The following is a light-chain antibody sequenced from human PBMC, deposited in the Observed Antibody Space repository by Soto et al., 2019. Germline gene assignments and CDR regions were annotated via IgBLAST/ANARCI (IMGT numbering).Light chain of an antibody. CDR1: RRVXSH. J-gene: IGKJ1*01. CDR2: GAS. CDR3: QQYGNATRT. V-gene: IGKV3-11*01. Sequence: VVTQSPSALSLSPWERATLSCRASRRVXSHLAWYQQKPGQAPRILXYGASTRATGGPDRFSGSGSATEFTLTISSLEPYYLAVYYFQQYGNATRTFGQGTKVDI.